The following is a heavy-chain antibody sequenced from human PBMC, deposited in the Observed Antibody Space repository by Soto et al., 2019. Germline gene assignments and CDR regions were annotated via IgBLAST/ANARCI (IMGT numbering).Heavy chain of an antibody. V-gene: IGHV3-30-3*01. CDR1: GFTFSSYA. CDR2: ISYDGSNK. Sequence: TGGSLRLSCAASGFTFSSYAMHWVRQAPGKGLEWVAVISYDGSNKYYADSVKGRFTISRDNSKNTLYLQMNSLRAEDTAVYYCAREPSSFIAAAPPSPYWGQGTLVTVSS. D-gene: IGHD6-13*01. J-gene: IGHJ4*02. CDR3: AREPSSFIAAAPPSPY.